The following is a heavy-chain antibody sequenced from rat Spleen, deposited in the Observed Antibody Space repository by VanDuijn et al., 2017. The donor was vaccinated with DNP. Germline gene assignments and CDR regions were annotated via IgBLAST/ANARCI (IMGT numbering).Heavy chain of an antibody. J-gene: IGHJ3*01. Sequence: EVQLVESGGDLVQPGRSLKLSCVASGFTFNNYWMTWIRQVPGKGLEWVAAITSSGGSTYYPDSVKGRFTISRDNAENTLYLQMNSLRSEDTATYYCARPIYNNHGGFAYWGQGTLVTVSS. CDR2: ITSSGGST. D-gene: IGHD1-10*01. CDR1: GFTFNNYW. CDR3: ARPIYNNHGGFAY. V-gene: IGHV5-31*01.